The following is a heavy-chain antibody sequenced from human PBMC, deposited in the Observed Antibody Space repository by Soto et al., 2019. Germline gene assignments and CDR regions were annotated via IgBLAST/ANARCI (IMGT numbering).Heavy chain of an antibody. CDR1: GGSVSSGDSY. Sequence: SETLSLTCTVSGGSVSSGDSYWSWIRQPPGKGLEWIAYIYDNGKTYRNPSLESRVTVSVDTARNQFSLRLKSVTAADTAVYFCVGRAESSPWLAFDYWGRGTLVTVSS. J-gene: IGHJ4*02. V-gene: IGHV4-30-4*01. CDR3: VGRAESSPWLAFDY. CDR2: IYDNGKT. D-gene: IGHD6-19*01.